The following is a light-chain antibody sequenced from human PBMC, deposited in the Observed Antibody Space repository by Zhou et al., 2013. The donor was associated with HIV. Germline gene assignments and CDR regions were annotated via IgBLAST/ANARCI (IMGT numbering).Light chain of an antibody. Sequence: EIVLTQSPATLSLSPGERATLSCRASQSVSRYLAWYQQKPGQAPRLLIYDASTRATGIPARFSGSGSGTDFTLTISSLEPEDFAVYYCQQYNKWPRTFGPGTKVEIK. J-gene: IGKJ3*01. CDR2: DAS. CDR1: QSVSRY. CDR3: QQYNKWPRT. V-gene: IGKV3-11*01.